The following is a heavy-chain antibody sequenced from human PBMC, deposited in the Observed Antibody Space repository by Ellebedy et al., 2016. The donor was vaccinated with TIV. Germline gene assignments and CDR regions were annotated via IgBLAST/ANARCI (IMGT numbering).Heavy chain of an antibody. Sequence: GESLKISXAASGFTFSSHAMTLIRQAPGKGLEWVSTITYVGGAAYYGDSVKGRFTISRDNSKNTLYLQMNSLRAEDTATSYCAKEEGFFVGASDYWGQGTLVTVSS. J-gene: IGHJ4*02. V-gene: IGHV3-23*01. CDR1: GFTFSSHA. CDR2: ITYVGGAA. CDR3: AKEEGFFVGASDY. D-gene: IGHD1-26*01.